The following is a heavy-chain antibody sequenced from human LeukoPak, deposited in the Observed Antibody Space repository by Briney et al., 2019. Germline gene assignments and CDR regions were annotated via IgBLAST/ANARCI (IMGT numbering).Heavy chain of an antibody. CDR2: ISGSGGST. D-gene: IGHD6-13*01. CDR1: GFTFNNNA. Sequence: GGSLRLSCAASGFTFNNNAMSWVRQAPGKGLEWVSTISGSGGSTFYADSVKGRFTISRDNSKNTLYKQMNSLRAEDTAVYYCARDIAAAGNHNAWGQGTLVTVSS. V-gene: IGHV3-23*01. CDR3: ARDIAAAGNHNA. J-gene: IGHJ5*02.